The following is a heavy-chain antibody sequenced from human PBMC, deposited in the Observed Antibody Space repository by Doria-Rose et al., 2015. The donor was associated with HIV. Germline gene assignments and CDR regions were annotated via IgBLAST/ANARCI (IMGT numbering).Heavy chain of an antibody. J-gene: IGHJ4*02. V-gene: IGHV2-26*01. CDR1: GVSLSSPGMG. CDR2: IFSDDER. Sequence: QESGPVLVKPTETLTLTCTVSGVSLSSPGMGVSWIRQPPGKALEWLANIFSDDERSYNTSLTSRPTISRGTSKSQVVLTMTDMDPVDTATYYCARIKSSRWYHKYYFDFWGQGTLVIVSA. D-gene: IGHD6-13*01. CDR3: ARIKSSRWYHKYYFDF.